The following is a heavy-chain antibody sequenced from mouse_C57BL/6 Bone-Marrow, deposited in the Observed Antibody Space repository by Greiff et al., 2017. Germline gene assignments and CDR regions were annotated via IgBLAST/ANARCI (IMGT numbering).Heavy chain of an antibody. V-gene: IGHV14-4*01. CDR1: GFHIKDDY. D-gene: IGHD1-1*01. CDR3: TTSLITTVDY. CDR2: IAPENGDT. Sequence: VQLQQPGAELVRPGASVKLSCPASGFHIKDDYMHWVKPRPEQGLAWIGWIAPENGDTEYASKFQGKATITADTSSNTAYLQLSSLTSEDTAVYYCTTSLITTVDYWGQGTTLTVAS. J-gene: IGHJ2*01.